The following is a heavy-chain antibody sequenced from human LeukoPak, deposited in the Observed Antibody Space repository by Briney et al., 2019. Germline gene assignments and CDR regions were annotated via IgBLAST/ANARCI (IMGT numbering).Heavy chain of an antibody. CDR1: GFTFSSYL. D-gene: IGHD3-10*01. V-gene: IGHV3-74*01. CDR2: TNSDGSTT. J-gene: IGHJ4*02. Sequence: PGGSLRLSCAASGFTFSSYLMHWVRQAPGKGLVWVSLTNSDGSTTRYADSVKGRFTISRDNAKSTLYLQMNSLRAEDTTVYYCARDLSGSIDYWGQGTLVTVSS. CDR3: ARDLSGSIDY.